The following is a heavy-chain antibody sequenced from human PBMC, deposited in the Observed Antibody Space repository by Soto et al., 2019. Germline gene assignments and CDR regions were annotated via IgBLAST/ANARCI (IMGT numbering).Heavy chain of an antibody. CDR1: GFTFSSYG. D-gene: IGHD3-3*01. CDR3: ARGQSGETHYFWSGYYTGGLYYYYGMDV. J-gene: IGHJ6*02. Sequence: PGGSLRLSCAASGFTFSSYGMHWVRQAPGKGLEWVAVIWYDGSNKYYADSVKGRFTISRDNSKNTLYLQMNSLRAEDTAVYYCARGQSGETHYFWSGYYTGGLYYYYGMDVWGQGTTVTVSS. CDR2: IWYDGSNK. V-gene: IGHV3-33*08.